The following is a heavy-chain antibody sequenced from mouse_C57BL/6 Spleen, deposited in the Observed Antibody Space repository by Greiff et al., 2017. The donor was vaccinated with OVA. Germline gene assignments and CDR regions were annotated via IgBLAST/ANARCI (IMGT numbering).Heavy chain of an antibody. CDR1: GYTFTSYW. D-gene: IGHD2-1*01. J-gene: IGHJ4*01. CDR3: ARSGGNPYYYAMDY. V-gene: IGHV1-52*01. Sequence: QVQLKQPGAELVRPGSSVKLSCKASGYTFTSYWMHWVKQRPIQGLEWIGNIDPSDSETHYNQKFKDKATLTVDKSSSTAYMQLSSLTSEDSAVYYCARSGGNPYYYAMDYWGQGTSVTVSS. CDR2: IDPSDSET.